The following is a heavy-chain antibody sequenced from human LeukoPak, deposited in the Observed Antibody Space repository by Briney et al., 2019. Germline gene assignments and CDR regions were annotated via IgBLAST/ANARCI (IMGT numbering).Heavy chain of an antibody. D-gene: IGHD1-14*01. CDR1: GFTFSSDA. V-gene: IGHV3-23*01. CDR3: ANKPAGFDP. CDR2: VSGSGDGT. J-gene: IGHJ5*02. Sequence: PGGSLRLSCVDSGFTFSSDAMTWVRQAPGKGLEWVSSVSGSGDGTYYADSVKGRFTISRDNSKNTLYLQMNSLRAEDTAVYYCANKPAGFDPWGQGTLVTVSS.